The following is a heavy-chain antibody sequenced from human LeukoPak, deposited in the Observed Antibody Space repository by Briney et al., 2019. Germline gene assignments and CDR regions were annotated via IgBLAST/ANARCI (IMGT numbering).Heavy chain of an antibody. CDR2: ISVSSSLI. Sequence: GGSLRLSCAASGFIFSNYGMNWVRQAPGEGLGWISYISVSSSLIHQADSVKGRFTISRENAKNLVSLQMSSLRDEDTAVYYCARGSEHLDNWFDPWGQGTLVTVSS. J-gene: IGHJ5*02. D-gene: IGHD1-14*01. CDR3: ARGSEHLDNWFDP. V-gene: IGHV3-48*02. CDR1: GFIFSNYG.